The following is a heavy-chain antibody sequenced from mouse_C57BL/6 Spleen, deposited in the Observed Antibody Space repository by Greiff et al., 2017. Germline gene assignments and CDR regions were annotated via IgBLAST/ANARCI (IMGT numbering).Heavy chain of an antibody. Sequence: QVQLQQPGAELVKPGASVKLSCKASGYTFTSYWMHWVKQRPGQGLEWIGMIHPNSGSTNYNEKFKSKATLTVDKSSSTAYMQLSSLTSEDSAVYDWARRDDDYDGLDYWGQGTTRTVSS. V-gene: IGHV1-64*01. J-gene: IGHJ2*01. D-gene: IGHD2-4*01. CDR2: IHPNSGST. CDR3: ARRDDDYDGLDY. CDR1: GYTFTSYW.